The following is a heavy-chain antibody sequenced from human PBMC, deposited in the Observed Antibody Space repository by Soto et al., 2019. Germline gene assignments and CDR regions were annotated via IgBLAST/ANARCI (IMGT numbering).Heavy chain of an antibody. D-gene: IGHD6-13*01. CDR2: VYYTGTT. V-gene: IGHV4-59*01. J-gene: IGHJ4*02. CDR3: ARDVAAVRGDFDY. CDR1: GGSTSSYF. Sequence: SETLSLTGTVSGGSTSSYFYSWVRQPPGKGLEWIGSVYYTGTTDYNPSLKSRVTISVDTSKTQFSLKLRSVTAADTAVYFCARDVAAVRGDFDYWGRGTLVTVSS.